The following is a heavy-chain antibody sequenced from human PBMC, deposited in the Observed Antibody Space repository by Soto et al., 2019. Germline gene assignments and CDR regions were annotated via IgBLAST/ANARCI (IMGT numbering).Heavy chain of an antibody. J-gene: IGHJ4*02. D-gene: IGHD3-22*01. V-gene: IGHV4-30-2*03. CDR3: ASQYYYDSSGSQTFDY. Sequence: SETLSLTCAVSGGSISSGDYSWNWIRQPPGKGLEWIGNIYYGGSTYYNPSLKSRVTLSVDTSKNQFSLKLSSVTAADTAVYYCASQYYYDSSGSQTFDYWGQGTQVTVSS. CDR1: GGSISSGDYS. CDR2: IYYGGST.